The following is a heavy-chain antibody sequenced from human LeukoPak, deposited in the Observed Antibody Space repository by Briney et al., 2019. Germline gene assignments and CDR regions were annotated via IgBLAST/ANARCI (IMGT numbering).Heavy chain of an antibody. Sequence: PSETLSLTCTVSGGSISSGSYYWSWIRQPAGKGLEWIGRIYTSGSTNYNPSPKSRVTISLDTSKNQFSLKLSSVTAADTAVYYCARTGLLTNWFDPWGQGTLVTVSS. CDR2: IYTSGST. CDR3: ARTGLLTNWFDP. CDR1: GGSISSGSYY. D-gene: IGHD2-15*01. V-gene: IGHV4-61*02. J-gene: IGHJ5*02.